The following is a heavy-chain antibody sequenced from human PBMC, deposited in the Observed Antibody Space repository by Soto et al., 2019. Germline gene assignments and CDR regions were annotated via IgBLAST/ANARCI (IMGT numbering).Heavy chain of an antibody. Sequence: GGSLRLSCAASGFTFSTYWIHWVRQVPGKGLMWVSRINSDGSSTNYADSVHGRFAISRDNAKNALYLQMNSLRAEDTALYYCASSVAGKRSALDIWGQGTMVTVSS. J-gene: IGHJ3*02. CDR1: GFTFSTYW. CDR2: INSDGSST. V-gene: IGHV3-74*01. CDR3: ASSVAGKRSALDI. D-gene: IGHD6-19*01.